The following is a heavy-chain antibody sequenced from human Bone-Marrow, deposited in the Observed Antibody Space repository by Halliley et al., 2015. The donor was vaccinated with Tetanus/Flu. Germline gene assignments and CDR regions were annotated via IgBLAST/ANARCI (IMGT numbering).Heavy chain of an antibody. CDR3: ARGSGDYSNWVDP. CDR2: IYNGGST. Sequence: TLSLTCSVSGDSVSSGSYYWTWIRQPPGKGLEWIGYIYNGGSTNYNPSLKSRVTISVDTSKNQFSLKLTSVTAADTAIYYCARGSGDYSNWVDPWGQGTLVTVSA. D-gene: IGHD4-4*01. V-gene: IGHV4-61*01. CDR1: GDSVSSGSYY. J-gene: IGHJ5*02.